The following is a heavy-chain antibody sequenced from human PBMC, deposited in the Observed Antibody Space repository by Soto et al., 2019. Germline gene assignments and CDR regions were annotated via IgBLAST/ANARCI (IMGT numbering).Heavy chain of an antibody. Sequence: QVQLVESGGGVVQPGRSLRLSCAASGFTFSSYGMHWVRQAPGKGLEWVAVISYDGSNKYYADSVKGRFTISRDNSKNMLYLQMNSLRAEDTAVYYCAKGDYYDSSGYYTSLFDYWGQGTLVTVSS. D-gene: IGHD3-22*01. V-gene: IGHV3-30*18. CDR1: GFTFSSYG. CDR3: AKGDYYDSSGYYTSLFDY. J-gene: IGHJ4*02. CDR2: ISYDGSNK.